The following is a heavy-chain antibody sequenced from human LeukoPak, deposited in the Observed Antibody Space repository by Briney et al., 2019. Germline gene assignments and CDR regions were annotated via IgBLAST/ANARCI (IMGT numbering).Heavy chain of an antibody. CDR1: GGSFTGYY. CDR2: INHSGIT. J-gene: IGHJ4*02. CDR3: AREGAIRTFDS. Sequence: SETLSLTCAVCGGSFTGYYWTWIRQPPGKGLEWIAEINHSGITNYNPSLKSRVITSVDTSMNQFSLKLTSVTAAHTPVYYCAREGAIRTFDSWGQGTLVTVSS. V-gene: IGHV4-34*01. D-gene: IGHD1-26*01.